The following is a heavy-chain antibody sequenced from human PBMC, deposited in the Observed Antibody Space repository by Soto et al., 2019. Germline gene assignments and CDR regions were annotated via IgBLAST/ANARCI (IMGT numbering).Heavy chain of an antibody. CDR2: IWYDGSNK. CDR3: AMGGGYFDY. J-gene: IGHJ4*02. D-gene: IGHD3-16*01. V-gene: IGHV3-33*01. CDR1: GFTFSSYG. Sequence: ESGGGVVQPGRSLRLSCAASGFTFSSYGMHWVRQAPGKGLGWVAVIWYDGSNKYYADSVKGRFTISRDNSKNTLYLQMNSLSGGDRGVYYCAMGGGYFDYWGQGTLVTVSS.